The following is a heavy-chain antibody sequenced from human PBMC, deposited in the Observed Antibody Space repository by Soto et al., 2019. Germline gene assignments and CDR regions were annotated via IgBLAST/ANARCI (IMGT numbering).Heavy chain of an antibody. V-gene: IGHV5-51*01. Sequence: GESLKISCQASGYTFSDYWIGWVRQMPGKGLEWMGIIYPEYSETKYRPSFQGHVIMSVDKSINTAYLQWSSLKASDTAMYYCARGHDTVITGPPRYWGQGTQVTVSS. CDR3: ARGHDTVITGPPRY. CDR1: GYTFSDYW. D-gene: IGHD1-20*01. CDR2: IYPEYSET. J-gene: IGHJ4*02.